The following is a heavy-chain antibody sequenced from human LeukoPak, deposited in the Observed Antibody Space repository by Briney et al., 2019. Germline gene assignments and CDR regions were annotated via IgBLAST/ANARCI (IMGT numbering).Heavy chain of an antibody. CDR1: GGSISSGNFY. Sequence: SQTLSLTCTVSGGSISSGNFYWSWIRQPPGKGLEWIGYIFYLGSTYYNLSLKSRVTMSVDTSKNQFSLKLRSVTAADTAVYYCARKYPDHWFYPWGQGTLVTVSS. CDR2: IFYLGST. CDR3: ARKYPDHWFYP. J-gene: IGHJ5*02. D-gene: IGHD6-6*01. V-gene: IGHV4-30-4*01.